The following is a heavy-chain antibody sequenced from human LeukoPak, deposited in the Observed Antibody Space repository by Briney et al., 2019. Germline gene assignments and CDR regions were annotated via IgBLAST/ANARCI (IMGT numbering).Heavy chain of an antibody. CDR3: ARSIAAAGKSDP. J-gene: IGHJ5*02. CDR1: GGSISSSSYY. V-gene: IGHV4-39*07. CDR2: IYYSGST. D-gene: IGHD6-13*01. Sequence: PSETLSLTCTVSGGSISSSSYYWGWIRQPPGKGLEWIGSIYYSGSTYYNPSLKSRVTISVDTSKNQFSLKLSSVTAADTAVYYCARSIAAAGKSDPWSQGTLVTVSS.